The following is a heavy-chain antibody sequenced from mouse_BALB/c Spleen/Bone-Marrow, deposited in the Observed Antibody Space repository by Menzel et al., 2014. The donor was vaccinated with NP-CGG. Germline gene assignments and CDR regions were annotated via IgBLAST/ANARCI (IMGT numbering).Heavy chain of an antibody. Sequence: QVQLQQPGAELVRPGASVKLSCKASGYTFTNYWINWVKQRPRQGLEWIGNIYPSDSYTTYNQNFKDKATLTVDKSSSTAYMQLSSPTSEDSAVYYCTGYGNYFDYWGQGTTLTVSS. CDR1: GYTFTNYW. CDR2: IYPSDSYT. J-gene: IGHJ2*01. V-gene: IGHV1-69*02. CDR3: TGYGNYFDY. D-gene: IGHD2-1*01.